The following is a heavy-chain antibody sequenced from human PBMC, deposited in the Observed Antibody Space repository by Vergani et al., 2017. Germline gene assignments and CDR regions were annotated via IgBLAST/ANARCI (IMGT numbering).Heavy chain of an antibody. CDR1: GGSISSGDYY. V-gene: IGHV4-30-4*01. CDR3: ARASPSPHGWYYYYYMDV. CDR2: IYYSGST. J-gene: IGHJ6*03. D-gene: IGHD6-19*01. Sequence: QVQLRESGPGLVKPSQTLSLTCTVSGGSISSGDYYWSWIRPPPGKGLEWVGYIYYSGSTYYNPPLKSRVTISVDTSKNQFSLKLSSGTAADTAVYYCARASPSPHGWYYYYYMDVWGKGTTVTVSS.